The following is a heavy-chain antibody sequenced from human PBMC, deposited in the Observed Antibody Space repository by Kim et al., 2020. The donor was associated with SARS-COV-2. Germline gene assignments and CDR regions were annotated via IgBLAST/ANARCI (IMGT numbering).Heavy chain of an antibody. D-gene: IGHD4-17*01. V-gene: IGHV3-23*01. CDR3: AKAVDDSGGYYYNLDV. J-gene: IGHJ6*01. CDR2: ITNSGGTT. Sequence: GGSLRLSCAASGFTFSSYAMSWVRQAPGKGLEWLSSITNSGGTTDYADSVKGRFTISRDNSRNTLYVQMNSLRAEDTAVYFCAKAVDDSGGYYYNLDVWGQGTRVTVSS. CDR1: GFTFSSYA.